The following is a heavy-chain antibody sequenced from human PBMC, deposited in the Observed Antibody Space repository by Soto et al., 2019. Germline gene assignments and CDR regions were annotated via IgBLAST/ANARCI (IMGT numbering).Heavy chain of an antibody. CDR1: GFTFSTYS. V-gene: IGHV3-48*01. D-gene: IGHD1-1*01. CDR3: ARSRYNDY. Sequence: EVQLVESGGGLVQPGGSLRLSCAVSGFTFSTYSMNWVRQAPGKGLEWLSYISSSGSSISYRDSVRGRFTISRDNATNYMYLQIDSLGAEDAALYYCARSRYNDYWGQGTLVTVSS. J-gene: IGHJ4*02. CDR2: ISSSGSSI.